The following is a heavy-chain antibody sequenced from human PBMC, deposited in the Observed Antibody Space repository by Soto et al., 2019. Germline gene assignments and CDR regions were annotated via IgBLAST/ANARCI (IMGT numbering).Heavy chain of an antibody. V-gene: IGHV1-69*01. CDR1: GGTFSSYA. D-gene: IGHD5-12*01. J-gene: IGHJ4*02. Sequence: QVQLVQSGAEVKNPGSSVKVSCKASGGTFSSYAISWVRQAPGQGLEWMGGIIPIFGTANYAQKFQGRVTIPADESTSTAYMELSSLRSEDTAVYYCARVDKLGMATTSWGQGTLVTVSS. CDR2: IIPIFGTA. CDR3: ARVDKLGMATTS.